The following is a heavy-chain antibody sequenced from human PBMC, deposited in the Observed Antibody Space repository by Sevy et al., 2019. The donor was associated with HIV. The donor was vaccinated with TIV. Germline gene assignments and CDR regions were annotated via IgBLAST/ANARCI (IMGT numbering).Heavy chain of an antibody. CDR3: AKDSGGSGYDRLDY. D-gene: IGHD2-15*01. CDR1: GFTFSSYA. CDR2: ISDNGGGT. Sequence: GGSLRLSCAASGFTFSSYAMTWVRQAPGKGLEWVSSISDNGGGTYYADSVKGRFTISRDNSMNTLDLQMSSLRAEDTALYYCAKDSGGSGYDRLDYWGQGTLVTVSS. V-gene: IGHV3-23*01. J-gene: IGHJ4*02.